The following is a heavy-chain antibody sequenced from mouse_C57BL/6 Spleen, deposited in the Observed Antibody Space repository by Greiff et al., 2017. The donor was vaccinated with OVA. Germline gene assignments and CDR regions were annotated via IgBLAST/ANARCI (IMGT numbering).Heavy chain of an antibody. V-gene: IGHV5-17*01. CDR1: GFTFSDYG. CDR3: ARRTGTGFDY. J-gene: IGHJ2*01. D-gene: IGHD4-1*01. CDR2: ISSGSSTI. Sequence: EVKLVESGGGLVKPGGSLKLSCAASGFTFSDYGMHWVRQAPEKGLEWVAYISSGSSTIYYADTVKGRFTISRDNAKNTLFLQMTSLRSEDTAMYYCARRTGTGFDYWGQGTTLTVSS.